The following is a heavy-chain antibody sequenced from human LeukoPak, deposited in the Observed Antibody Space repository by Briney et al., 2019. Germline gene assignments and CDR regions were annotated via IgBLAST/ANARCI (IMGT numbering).Heavy chain of an antibody. Sequence: GGSLRLSCAASGFTFSSYAMGWVRQAPGKGLEWVSAISGSGGSTYYADSVKGRFTISRDNSKNTLYLQMNSLRAEDTAVYYCAKGPSMIVPTNWFDPWGQGTLVTVSS. D-gene: IGHD3-22*01. CDR3: AKGPSMIVPTNWFDP. CDR2: ISGSGGST. V-gene: IGHV3-23*01. J-gene: IGHJ5*02. CDR1: GFTFSSYA.